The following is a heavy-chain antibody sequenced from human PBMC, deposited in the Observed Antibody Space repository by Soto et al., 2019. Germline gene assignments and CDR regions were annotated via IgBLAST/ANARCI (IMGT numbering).Heavy chain of an antibody. Sequence: GGSLRLCCAASGFTFSSYGMHWVRQAPGKGLEWVAVISYDGSNKYYADSVKGRFTISRDNSKNTLYLQMNSLRAEDTAVYYCANPRRGLAALDYWGQGTLVTVSS. V-gene: IGHV3-30*18. CDR1: GFTFSSYG. J-gene: IGHJ4*02. CDR3: ANPRRGLAALDY. CDR2: ISYDGSNK. D-gene: IGHD6-13*01.